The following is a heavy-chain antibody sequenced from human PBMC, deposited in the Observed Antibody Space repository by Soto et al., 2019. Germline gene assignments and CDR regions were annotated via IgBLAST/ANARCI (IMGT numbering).Heavy chain of an antibody. CDR1: GFTFSSYG. D-gene: IGHD3-3*01. J-gene: IGHJ6*02. V-gene: IGHV3-30*18. Sequence: QVQLVESGGGVVQPGRCLRLSCAASGFTFSSYGMHWVRQAPGKGLEWVAAISYDGSNKYYADSVKGRFTISRDNSKNTLYLQMNSLRAEDTAVYYCAKEIWSGPMDVWGQGTTVTVSS. CDR3: AKEIWSGPMDV. CDR2: ISYDGSNK.